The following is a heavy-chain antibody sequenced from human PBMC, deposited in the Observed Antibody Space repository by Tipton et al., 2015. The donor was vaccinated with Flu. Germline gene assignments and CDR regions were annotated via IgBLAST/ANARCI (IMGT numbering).Heavy chain of an antibody. CDR2: IYYIGST. J-gene: IGHJ2*01. CDR1: GGPITSGADY. CDR3: ARMEWTVTTPRYFDL. V-gene: IGHV4-31*03. Sequence: TLSLTCTVSGGPITSGADYWIWIRQHPGKGLEWIGHIYYIGSTNYNPSLKSRVTISMDTSKNQFSLKLSSMTAADTAVYYCARMEWTVTTPRYFDLWGRGTLVTVSS. D-gene: IGHD4-17*01.